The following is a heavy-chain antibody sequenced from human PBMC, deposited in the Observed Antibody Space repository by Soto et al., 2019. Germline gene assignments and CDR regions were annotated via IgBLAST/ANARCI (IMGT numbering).Heavy chain of an antibody. CDR1: GGTPSNSA. CDR3: AVGRIGVFGRRADYGMDV. CDR2: IIPVFGLV. D-gene: IGHD3-16*01. V-gene: IGHV1-69*13. J-gene: IGHJ6*02. Sequence: SVKVSCKASGGTPSNSAISWVRQAPGQGLEWMGGIIPVFGLVKYAQNFQGRVTITADESTNTAYMELSSLRPEDTAVYYCAVGRIGVFGRRADYGMDVCGPVTTVTV.